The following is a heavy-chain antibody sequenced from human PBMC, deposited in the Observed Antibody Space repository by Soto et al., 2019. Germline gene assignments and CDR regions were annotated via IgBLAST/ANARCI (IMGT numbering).Heavy chain of an antibody. J-gene: IGHJ5*02. CDR3: ARFRQAVAAKNSFDP. V-gene: IGHV1-69*02. Sequence: ASVKVSCKASGGTFSSYTISWVRQAPGQGLEWMGRIIPILGIANYAQKFQGRVTMTRNTSISTAYMELSSLRSEDTAVYYFARFRQAVAAKNSFDPWGQGTLATV. D-gene: IGHD6-19*01. CDR1: GGTFSSYT. CDR2: IIPILGIA.